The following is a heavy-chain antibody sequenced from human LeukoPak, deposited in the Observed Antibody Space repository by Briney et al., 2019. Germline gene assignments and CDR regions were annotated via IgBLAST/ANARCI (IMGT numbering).Heavy chain of an antibody. D-gene: IGHD6-19*01. V-gene: IGHV3-23*01. CDR2: IRESGGGT. J-gene: IGHJ5*01. CDR3: ARDGVENVTVADLTWFDS. CDR1: GITVSNYD. Sequence: AGGSLRLSCVVSGITVSNYDMSWVRQAPGKGLEWVAGIRESGGGTNYADSVKGRFTISRDNSMNTVYLQMNSLSAEDSALYYCARDGVENVTVADLTWFDSWGQGALVIVSS.